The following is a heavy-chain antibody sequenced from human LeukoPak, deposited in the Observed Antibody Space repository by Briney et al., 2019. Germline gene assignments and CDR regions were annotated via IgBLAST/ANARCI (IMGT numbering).Heavy chain of an antibody. CDR3: AKDANSYSGYDFYFDY. D-gene: IGHD5-12*01. V-gene: IGHV3-23*01. CDR2: ISGSGGST. J-gene: IGHJ4*02. CDR1: GFTLSSYA. Sequence: GGSLRLSCAPSGFTLSSYATSWVRQAPGKGLEWVSAISGSGGSTYYADSVKGRFTISRDNSKNTLYLQMNSLRAEDTAVYYCAKDANSYSGYDFYFDYWGQGTLVTVSS.